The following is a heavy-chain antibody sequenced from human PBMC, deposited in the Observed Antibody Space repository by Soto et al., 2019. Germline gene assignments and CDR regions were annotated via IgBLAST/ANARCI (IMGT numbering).Heavy chain of an antibody. J-gene: IGHJ4*02. Sequence: EVQLLESGGGLVQPGGSLRLSCAASGFTFSSYAMNWVRQAPGKGLEWVSVISGSDGSTYYAVSVKGRFTISRDNSKNTLNLQMNSLRAEDTAVYYCARRSSSWYFDYWGQGTLVTVSS. V-gene: IGHV3-23*01. CDR2: ISGSDGST. CDR3: ARRSSSWYFDY. D-gene: IGHD6-13*01. CDR1: GFTFSSYA.